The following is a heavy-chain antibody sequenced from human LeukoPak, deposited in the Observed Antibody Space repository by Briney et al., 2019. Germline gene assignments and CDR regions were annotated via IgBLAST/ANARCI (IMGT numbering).Heavy chain of an antibody. CDR3: AKDRPASHGSGSFGDY. D-gene: IGHD3-10*01. J-gene: IGHJ4*02. Sequence: KSGGSLRLPCAASGFTFSSYGMSWVRQAPGKGLEWVSAISGSGTGTYYADSVKGRFTISRDNAKSTMYLQMKSLRAKDTAVYYCAKDRPASHGSGSFGDYWGQGTLVAVST. CDR1: GFTFSSYG. CDR2: ISGSGTGT. V-gene: IGHV3-23*01.